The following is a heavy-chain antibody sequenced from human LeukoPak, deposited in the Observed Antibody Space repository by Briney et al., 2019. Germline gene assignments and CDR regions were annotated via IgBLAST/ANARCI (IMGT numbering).Heavy chain of an antibody. CDR3: TTHYPDSGSYNY. CDR1: GFNSINAW. V-gene: IGHV3-15*01. D-gene: IGHD1-26*01. CDR2: IKGKTDGGTT. J-gene: IGHJ4*02. Sequence: PGGSLRLSCAASGFNSINAWMTWVRQAPGKGLEWVALIKGKTDGGTTDYAAPVKGRFIISRDDSKNTLYLQMHSLQTEDTAVYYCTTHYPDSGSYNYWGQGTLVTVSS.